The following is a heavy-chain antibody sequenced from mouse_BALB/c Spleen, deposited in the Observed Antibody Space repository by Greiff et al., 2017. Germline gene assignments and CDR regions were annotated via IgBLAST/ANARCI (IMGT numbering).Heavy chain of an antibody. CDR3: ARTVYDGYYGAYAMDY. V-gene: IGHV1-80*01. CDR1: GYAFSSYW. CDR2: IYPGDGDT. D-gene: IGHD2-3*01. J-gene: IGHJ4*01. Sequence: QVQLQQSGAELVRPGSSVKISCKASGYAFSSYWMNWVKQRPGQGLEWIGQIYPGDGDTNYNGKFKGKATLTADKSSSTAYMQLSSLTSEDSAVYFCARTVYDGYYGAYAMDYWGQGTSVTVSS.